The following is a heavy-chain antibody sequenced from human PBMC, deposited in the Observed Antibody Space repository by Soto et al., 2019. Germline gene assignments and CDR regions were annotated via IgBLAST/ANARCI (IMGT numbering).Heavy chain of an antibody. V-gene: IGHV1-18*04. CDR3: ARDRTSTDISIAPRPENWFDP. Sequence: ASVKVFCKASGYTFTSYGISWVRQAPGQGLEWMGWISAYNGNTNYAQKLQGRVTMTTDTSTSTAYMELRSLRSDDTAVYYCARDRTSTDISIAPRPENWFDPWGQGTLVTVSS. J-gene: IGHJ5*02. CDR1: GYTFTSYG. CDR2: ISAYNGNT. D-gene: IGHD6-6*01.